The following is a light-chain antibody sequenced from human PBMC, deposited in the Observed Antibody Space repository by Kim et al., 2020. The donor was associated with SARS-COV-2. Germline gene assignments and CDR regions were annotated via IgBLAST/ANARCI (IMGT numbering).Light chain of an antibody. J-gene: IGKJ4*01. CDR1: QSVRNN. V-gene: IGKV3-15*01. CDR2: GAS. CDR3: QQYNDWPLLS. Sequence: IVMTQSPATLSVSPGERVTLSCRASQSVRNNLAWYQQRPGQAPRLLLYGASTRATDISARFSGSGSGTEFTLTIRSLQSEDLAVYYCQQYNDWPLLSFGGGTKVYIK.